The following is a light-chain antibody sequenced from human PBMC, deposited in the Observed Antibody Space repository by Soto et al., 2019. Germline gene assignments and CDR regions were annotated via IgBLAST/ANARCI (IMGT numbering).Light chain of an antibody. Sequence: DIQMTQSPPTLSASVGDRVTITCRASQSISSWLAWYQQKPGKAPKLLIYKASSLESGVPSRFSGSGSGTEFTLTISSLQPDDFATYYCQQYNSYSPLTFGGGTKVEIK. V-gene: IGKV1-5*03. CDR3: QQYNSYSPLT. CDR2: KAS. CDR1: QSISSW. J-gene: IGKJ4*01.